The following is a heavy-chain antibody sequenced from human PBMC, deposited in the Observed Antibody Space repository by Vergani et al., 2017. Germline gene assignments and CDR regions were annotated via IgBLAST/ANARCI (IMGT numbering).Heavy chain of an antibody. CDR3: ARVIVAGMVRGVMRYYYYGMDV. V-gene: IGHV3-7*03. D-gene: IGHD3-10*01. CDR1: GFTFSSSW. Sequence: EVQLVESGGGLVQPGGSLRLSCAASGFTFSSSWMSWVRQAPGKGLEWVANIKKDGREKYYVDSVKGRFTISRDNAKNSLCLQMNSLSAEDTAVYCCARVIVAGMVRGVMRYYYYGMDVWGQGTTVTVSS. CDR2: IKKDGREK. J-gene: IGHJ6*02.